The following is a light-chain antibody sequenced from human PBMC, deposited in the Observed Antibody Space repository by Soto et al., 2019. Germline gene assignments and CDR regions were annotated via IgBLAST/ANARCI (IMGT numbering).Light chain of an antibody. CDR3: QQSYCTPLT. Sequence: DIQMTQSPSSLSASVGDRVTITCRASQTISTFLNWYQQKPGEAPKLLIYTTSSLQSGVPSRFSGSGSGTEFTLIISSLQPEDFATFYCQQSYCTPLTFGGGTKVEIK. J-gene: IGKJ4*01. CDR2: TTS. V-gene: IGKV1-39*01. CDR1: QTISTF.